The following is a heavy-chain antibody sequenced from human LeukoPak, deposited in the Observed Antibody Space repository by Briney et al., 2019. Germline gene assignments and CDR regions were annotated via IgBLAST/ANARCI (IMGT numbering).Heavy chain of an antibody. J-gene: IGHJ3*02. V-gene: IGHV3-11*03. D-gene: IGHD1-1*01. CDR2: IISSGSDT. CDR3: ARVGHNHAFDI. Sequence: PGGSLRLSCAASGFFVRDYYMTWIRQAPGKGLEWISYIISSGSDTNYADSVWGRITVSRDSARNSLHLQMDSLRADDTAVYYCARVGHNHAFDIWGQGTVVTVSS. CDR1: GFFVRDYY.